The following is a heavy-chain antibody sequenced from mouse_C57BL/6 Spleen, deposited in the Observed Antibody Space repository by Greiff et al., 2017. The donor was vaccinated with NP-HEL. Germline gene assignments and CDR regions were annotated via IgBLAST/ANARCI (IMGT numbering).Heavy chain of an antibody. CDR1: GYAFSSYW. V-gene: IGHV1-80*01. D-gene: IGHD4-1*01. CDR2: IYPGDGDT. Sequence: QVHVKQSGAELVKPGASVKISCKASGYAFSSYWMNWVKQRPGKGLEWIGQIYPGDGDTNYNGKFKGKATLTADKSSSTAYMQLSSLTSEDSAVYFCARANWDVVQDYWGQGTTLTVSS. J-gene: IGHJ2*01. CDR3: ARANWDVVQDY.